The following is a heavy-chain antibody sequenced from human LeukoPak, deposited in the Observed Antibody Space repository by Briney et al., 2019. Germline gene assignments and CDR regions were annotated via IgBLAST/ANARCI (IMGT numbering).Heavy chain of an antibody. D-gene: IGHD4-17*01. CDR1: GFTFSSYS. V-gene: IGHV3-21*01. CDR2: ISSSSSYI. CDR3: ARVYGDYPQAFDI. Sequence: GGSLRLSCAASGFTFSSYSMNWVRQAPGKGLEWVSSISSSSSYIYYADSVKGRFTISRDNAKNSLYLQMNSLRAEDTAVYYCARVYGDYPQAFDIWGQGTMVTVSS. J-gene: IGHJ3*02.